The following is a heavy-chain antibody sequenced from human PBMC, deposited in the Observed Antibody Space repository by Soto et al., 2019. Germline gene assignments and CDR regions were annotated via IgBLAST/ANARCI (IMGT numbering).Heavy chain of an antibody. D-gene: IGHD4-17*01. CDR2: ITRSGDYT. CDR3: AKDPAGNGEYEGLFDF. CDR1: GFTFSTFS. V-gene: IGHV3-23*01. Sequence: VQLLASGGGLVQPGGSLRLSCEASGFTFSTFSMSWVRQSPGKGLEWVSAITRSGDYTYYADPVKGRFTLSRDNSKNTVYLKTNSAGVDDTAIYFCAKDPAGNGEYEGLFDFWGQGTLVTVSS. J-gene: IGHJ4*02.